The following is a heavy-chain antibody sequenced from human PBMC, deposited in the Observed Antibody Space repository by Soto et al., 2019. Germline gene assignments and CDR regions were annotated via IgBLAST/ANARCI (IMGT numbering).Heavy chain of an antibody. V-gene: IGHV1-8*01. J-gene: IGHJ4*02. CDR3: ARGELLWFGELLR. D-gene: IGHD3-10*01. CDR2: MNPNSGDT. Sequence: QVQLVQSGAEVKKPGASVKVSCKASGYTFTSYEINWVRQATGQGLEWMGWMNPNSGDTGYAQKFQGRVTMHRNTSISTAYMELSSLRSEDTAVYYCARGELLWFGELLRWGQGTLVTVSS. CDR1: GYTFTSYE.